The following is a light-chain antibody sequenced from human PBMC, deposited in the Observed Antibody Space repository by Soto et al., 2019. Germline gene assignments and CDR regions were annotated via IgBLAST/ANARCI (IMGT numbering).Light chain of an antibody. CDR3: QQYGGSPPVT. J-gene: IGKJ4*01. Sequence: EIVLTQSPGTLSLSPGERATLSCRASQSVSNNYLAWYQQKPGQAPKLLIYGPSTRATGIPDRFSGSGSGTGFTLTISRLEPEDFAVYYCQQYGGSPPVTFGGGTKVEIK. CDR2: GPS. V-gene: IGKV3-20*01. CDR1: QSVSNNY.